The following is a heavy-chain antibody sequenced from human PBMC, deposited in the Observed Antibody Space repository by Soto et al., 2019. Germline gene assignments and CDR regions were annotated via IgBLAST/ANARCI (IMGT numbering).Heavy chain of an antibody. CDR1: GYTFINYY. D-gene: IGHD6-25*01. J-gene: IGHJ4*02. V-gene: IGHV1-46*01. Sequence: SVKVSCKASGYTFINYYVQWVRQAPGQGLEWMGVIHPDGGHTTYSQKFQDRVTMTRDTFTSTIYMELSSLRSEDTAVYYCARGGNDYWGQGTLVTVSS. CDR3: ARGGNDY. CDR2: IHPDGGHT.